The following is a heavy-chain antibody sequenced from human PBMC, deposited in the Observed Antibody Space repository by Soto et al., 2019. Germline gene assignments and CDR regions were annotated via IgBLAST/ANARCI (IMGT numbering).Heavy chain of an antibody. D-gene: IGHD3-10*01. V-gene: IGHV2-5*01. CDR2: IYWNDDR. Sequence: QITLKESGPTLVNPTQTLTLTCTFSGFSLSTSGVGVGWIRQPPGKALEWLALIYWNDDRRYSPSLKSRLTITKDTSKDQVVLTMTNMDPVDTATYYCAHTFSDGSGGLGDFDYWGQGTLVTVSS. CDR3: AHTFSDGSGGLGDFDY. CDR1: GFSLSTSGVG. J-gene: IGHJ4*02.